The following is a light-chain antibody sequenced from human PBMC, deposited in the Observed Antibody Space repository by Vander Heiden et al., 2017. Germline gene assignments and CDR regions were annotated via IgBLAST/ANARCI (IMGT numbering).Light chain of an antibody. CDR2: GKN. CDR1: SLRSYY. CDR3: NSRDSSGNHHWV. J-gene: IGLJ3*02. V-gene: IGLV3-19*01. Sequence: SSELTQYPAVSVAWGQTVRITCQGDSLRSYYASWYQQKPGQAPVLVIYGKNNRPSGIPDRFSGSSSGNTASLTITGAQAEDEADYYCNSRDSSGNHHWVFGGGTKLTVL.